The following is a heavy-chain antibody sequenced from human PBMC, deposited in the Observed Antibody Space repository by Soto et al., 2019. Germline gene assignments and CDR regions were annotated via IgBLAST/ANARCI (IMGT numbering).Heavy chain of an antibody. CDR1: GIIFNGFG. J-gene: IGHJ4*02. Sequence: PGGSLRLSCAASGIIFNGFGMHWVRQAPGKGLEWVAVIRYDGSNIYYAASVKGRFTISRDDSKNTAYLQMNSLKTEDTAVYYCTSPIPRGRSSGWYVIDYWGQGTLVTVSS. CDR2: IRYDGSNI. V-gene: IGHV3-33*01. CDR3: TSPIPRGRSSGWYVIDY. D-gene: IGHD6-19*01.